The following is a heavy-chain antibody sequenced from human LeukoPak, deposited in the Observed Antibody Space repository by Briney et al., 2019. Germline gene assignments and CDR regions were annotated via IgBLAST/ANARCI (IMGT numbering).Heavy chain of an antibody. CDR3: ARSANTIFSRGPDFDY. CDR2: IYYSGST. CDR1: GGSISSYY. Sequence: SETLSLTCTVSGGSISSYYWSWIRQPPGKGLEWIGYIYYSGSTNYNPSLKSRVTISVDTSKNQFSLKLSSVTAADTAVYYCARSANTIFSRGPDFDYWGQGTLVTVSS. J-gene: IGHJ4*02. V-gene: IGHV4-59*12. D-gene: IGHD3-3*01.